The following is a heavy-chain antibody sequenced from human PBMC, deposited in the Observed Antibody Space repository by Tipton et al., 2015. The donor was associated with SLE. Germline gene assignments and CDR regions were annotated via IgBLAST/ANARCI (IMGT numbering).Heavy chain of an antibody. J-gene: IGHJ5*02. CDR1: GFTFSSYG. CDR2: IWYDGSNK. Sequence: RSLRLSCAASGFTFSSYGMHWVRQAPGKGLEWVAVIWYDGSNKYYADSVKGRFTISRDNSKNTLYLQMDSLRAEDTAVYYCAKDRLGWFDPWGQGTLVTVSS. D-gene: IGHD5-12*01. V-gene: IGHV3-33*06. CDR3: AKDRLGWFDP.